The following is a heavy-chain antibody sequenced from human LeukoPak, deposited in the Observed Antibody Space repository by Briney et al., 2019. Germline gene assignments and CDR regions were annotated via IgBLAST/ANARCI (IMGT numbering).Heavy chain of an antibody. D-gene: IGHD4-11*01. J-gene: IGHJ4*02. CDR1: GFTFSSCW. CDR3: ARATTVTTWFDY. CDR2: INSDGSST. Sequence: GGSLRLSCAASGFTFSSCWMHWVRQAPGKGLVWVSRINSDGSSTSYADSVKGRFTISRDNAKNTLYLQMNSLRAEDTAVYYCARATTVTTWFDYWGQGTLVTVSS. V-gene: IGHV3-74*01.